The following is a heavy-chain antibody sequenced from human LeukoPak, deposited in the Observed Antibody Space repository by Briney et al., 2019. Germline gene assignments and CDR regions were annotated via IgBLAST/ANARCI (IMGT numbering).Heavy chain of an antibody. J-gene: IGHJ4*02. D-gene: IGHD3-22*01. V-gene: IGHV3-48*03. CDR1: GFTFSSYE. CDR2: ISSSGSTI. Sequence: GGSLRLSCAASGFTFSSYEMNWVRQAPGKGLEWVSYISSSGSTIYYADSVKGRFTISRDNAKNSLYLQMNSLRAEDTAVYYCASYDSSGYPFDYWGQGTLVTVSS. CDR3: ASYDSSGYPFDY.